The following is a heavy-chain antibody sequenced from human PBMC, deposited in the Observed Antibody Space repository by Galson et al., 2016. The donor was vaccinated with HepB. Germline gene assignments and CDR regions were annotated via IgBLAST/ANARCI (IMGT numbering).Heavy chain of an antibody. Sequence: ETLSLTCTVSGGSIIRTTFYWGWVRQPPGKGLEWIGNIFYSGTTNSNPSLNGRVTISVATSQNQFSLKLSSVTAADTAIYYCAREVYSGALDYWGQGTPVTVSS. CDR2: IFYSGTT. J-gene: IGHJ4*02. D-gene: IGHD6-13*01. CDR1: GGSIIRTTFY. V-gene: IGHV4-39*07. CDR3: AREVYSGALDY.